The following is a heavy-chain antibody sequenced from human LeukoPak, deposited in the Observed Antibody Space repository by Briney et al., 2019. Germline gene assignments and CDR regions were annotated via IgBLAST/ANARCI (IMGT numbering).Heavy chain of an antibody. CDR3: AKDQRYSSGWDAFDI. D-gene: IGHD6-19*01. V-gene: IGHV3-23*01. Sequence: QPGGPLRLSCAGSGFTFSNPWMSWVRHAPGKGLEWVSAISGSGGSTYYADSVKGRFTISRDNSKNTLYLQMNSLRAEDTAVYYCAKDQRYSSGWDAFDIWGQGTMVTVSS. CDR1: GFTFSNPW. CDR2: ISGSGGST. J-gene: IGHJ3*02.